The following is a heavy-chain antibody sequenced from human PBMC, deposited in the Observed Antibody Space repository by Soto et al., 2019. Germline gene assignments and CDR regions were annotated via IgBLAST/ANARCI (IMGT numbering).Heavy chain of an antibody. J-gene: IGHJ4*02. V-gene: IGHV2-5*02. CDR2: IYWDDVK. Sequence: QLTLKESGPTLVQPTQTLTLTCTFSGFSLSNSGVGVGWIYQPPGKAMERLALIYWDDVKRYSPSLKSRLTSAKETTKNHVVLTMTNMDPLDTATYFCAHSGPTTRIRAEFDYWGQGPLVTVSS. CDR1: GFSLSNSGVG. CDR3: AHSGPTTRIRAEFDY. D-gene: IGHD1-1*01.